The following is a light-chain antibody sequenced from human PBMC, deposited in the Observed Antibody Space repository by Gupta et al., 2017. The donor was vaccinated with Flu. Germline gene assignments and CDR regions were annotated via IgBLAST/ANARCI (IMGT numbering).Light chain of an antibody. CDR2: KAS. J-gene: IGKJ1*01. Sequence: DIQMTQSPSTLSASVGDRVTITCRASQSISSWLAWYQQKPGKAPKLLIYKASSLESGVPSTFSGRGSGTEFTLTISSLQPDDFATYYCQQYNSYSWTFGQGTKVEIK. V-gene: IGKV1-5*03. CDR3: QQYNSYSWT. CDR1: QSISSW.